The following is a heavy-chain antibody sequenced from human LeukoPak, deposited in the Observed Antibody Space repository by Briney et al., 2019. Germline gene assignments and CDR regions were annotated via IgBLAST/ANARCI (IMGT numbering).Heavy chain of an antibody. V-gene: IGHV4-39*02. J-gene: IGHJ4*02. Sequence: KPSETLSLTCTVCGGSITISTYYWGWIRQPPGKGLEWIGEIDHSGNMNYNPSLKSRVTISVDTSKHHFSLELSSVTAADTAVYYCARGLSGYIRRYYSAYWGQGTLVTVSS. CDR2: IDHSGNM. CDR1: GGSITISTYY. D-gene: IGHD5-24*01. CDR3: ARGLSGYIRRYYSAY.